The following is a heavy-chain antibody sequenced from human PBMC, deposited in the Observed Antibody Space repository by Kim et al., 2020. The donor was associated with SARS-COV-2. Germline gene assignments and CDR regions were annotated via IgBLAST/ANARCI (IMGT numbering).Heavy chain of an antibody. CDR1: GFTFSSYW. CDR2: IKQDGSEK. CDR3: ARDAPTTFNCGGDCYSDY. V-gene: IGHV3-7*01. D-gene: IGHD2-21*02. Sequence: GGSLRLSCAASGFTFSSYWMSWVRQAPGKGLEWVANIKQDGSEKYYVDSVKGRFTISRDNAKNSLYLQMNSLRAEDTAVYYCARDAPTTFNCGGDCYSDYWGQGTLVTVSS. J-gene: IGHJ4*02.